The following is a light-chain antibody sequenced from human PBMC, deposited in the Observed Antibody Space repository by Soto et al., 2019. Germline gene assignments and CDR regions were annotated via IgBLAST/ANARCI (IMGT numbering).Light chain of an antibody. CDR2: KAP. J-gene: IGKJ2*01. Sequence: DIQMTQSPSTLSASVGDRVTITCRASQSISSWLAWYLQKPGKAPPLLIYKAPNLQDGVPSRFSGSGSWREFTLTISSLQPDDFAAYYCQQYSSYSSYTFGQGTKMEIK. CDR3: QQYSSYSSYT. CDR1: QSISSW. V-gene: IGKV1-5*03.